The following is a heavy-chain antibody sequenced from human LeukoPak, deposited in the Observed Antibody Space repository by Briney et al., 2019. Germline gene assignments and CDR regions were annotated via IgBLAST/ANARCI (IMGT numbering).Heavy chain of an antibody. CDR2: IYYSGST. CDR1: GGSISSYY. J-gene: IGHJ4*02. CDR3: ARLVLTGYYAFDY. V-gene: IGHV4-59*01. Sequence: SETLSLTCTVSGGSISSYYWSWIRQPPGKGLEWIGYIYYSGSTNYNPSLKSRVTISVDTSKNQFSLKLSSVTAADTAVYYCARLVLTGYYAFDYWGQGTLVTVSS. D-gene: IGHD3-9*01.